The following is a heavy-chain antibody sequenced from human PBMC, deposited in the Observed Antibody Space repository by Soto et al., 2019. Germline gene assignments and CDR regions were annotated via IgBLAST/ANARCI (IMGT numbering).Heavy chain of an antibody. J-gene: IGHJ6*02. CDR3: ARSWLSGLGGMDV. D-gene: IGHD3-22*01. V-gene: IGHV3-72*01. Sequence: PGGSLRLSCAASGFTFSDHYMDWVRQAPGRGLEWVGRTRNKAHSYTTEYAASVKGRFTISRDDSKNSLYLQMNSLKSEDTAVYYCARSWLSGLGGMDVWGQGTTVTVS. CDR2: TRNKAHSYTT. CDR1: GFTFSDHY.